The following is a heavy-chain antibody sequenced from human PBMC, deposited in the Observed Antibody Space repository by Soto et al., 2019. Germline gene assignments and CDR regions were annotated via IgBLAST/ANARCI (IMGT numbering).Heavy chain of an antibody. Sequence: SETLSLTCAVSGGSISSGGYSWSWIRQPPGKGLEWIGYIYHSGSTYYNPSLKSRVTISVDRSKNQFSLKLSSVTAADTAVYYCARASGGDSPYFQHWGQGTLATVSS. CDR2: IYHSGST. V-gene: IGHV4-30-2*01. D-gene: IGHD2-21*02. CDR1: GGSISSGGYS. J-gene: IGHJ1*01. CDR3: ARASGGDSPYFQH.